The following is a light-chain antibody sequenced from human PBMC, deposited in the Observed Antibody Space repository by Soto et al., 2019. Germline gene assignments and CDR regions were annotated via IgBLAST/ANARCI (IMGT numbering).Light chain of an antibody. CDR1: QGISSY. V-gene: IGKV1-8*01. CDR2: AAS. J-gene: IGKJ3*01. Sequence: AIRMTPSPSSFSASTGDRVTITCRASQGISSYLAWYQQKPGKAPKLLIYAASTLQSGVPSRFSGSGSGTDVTLTISCLQSEDFATYYCQQYYSYPFTFGPGTKVDIK. CDR3: QQYYSYPFT.